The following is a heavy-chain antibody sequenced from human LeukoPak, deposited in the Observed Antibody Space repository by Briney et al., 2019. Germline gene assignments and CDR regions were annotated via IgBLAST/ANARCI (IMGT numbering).Heavy chain of an antibody. CDR2: IKQDGSEK. Sequence: GGSLRLSCAASGFTFSSYWMSWVRQAPGKGLEWVANIKQDGSEKYYVDSVKGRFTISRDNAKNSPYLQMNSLRAEDTAVYYCARERNVLLWFGELLDYWGQGTLVTVSS. CDR3: ARERNVLLWFGELLDY. V-gene: IGHV3-7*01. CDR1: GFTFSSYW. D-gene: IGHD3-10*01. J-gene: IGHJ4*02.